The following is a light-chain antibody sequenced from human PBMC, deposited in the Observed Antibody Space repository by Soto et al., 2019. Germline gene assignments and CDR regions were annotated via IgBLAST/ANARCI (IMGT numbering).Light chain of an antibody. CDR2: AAS. V-gene: IGKV1-9*01. CDR3: KKLNISPSP. J-gene: IGKJ4*01. Sequence: DIQLTQSPSFLSASVGDRVTITCRASQGISSYLAWYQQKPGKAPKLLIYAASTLQSGVPSRFSGSGSGTEFPLQIGTPQPENFATFYVKKLNISPSPFGGGTK. CDR1: QGISSY.